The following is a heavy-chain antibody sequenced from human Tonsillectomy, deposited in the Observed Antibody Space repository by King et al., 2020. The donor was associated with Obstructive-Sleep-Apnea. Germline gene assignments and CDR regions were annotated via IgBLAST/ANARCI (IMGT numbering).Heavy chain of an antibody. CDR3: ARPLTPSTWYFDL. V-gene: IGHV3-74*01. Sequence: QLVQSGGGLVQPGGSLRLSCAASGFTFSSYWMHWVRQAPGKGLVWVSRLNSDGSSTSYADSVKGRFTISRDNAKNTLYLQMNSLRAEDTAVYYCARPLTPSTWYFDLWGRGTLVTVSS. CDR2: LNSDGSST. D-gene: IGHD5/OR15-5a*01. J-gene: IGHJ2*01. CDR1: GFTFSSYW.